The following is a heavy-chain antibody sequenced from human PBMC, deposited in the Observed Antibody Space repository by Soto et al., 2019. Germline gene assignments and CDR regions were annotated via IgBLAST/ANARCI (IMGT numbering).Heavy chain of an antibody. Sequence: GGSLRLSCAASGFTFSSYAMHWVRQARGKGLEWVAVISYDGSNKYYADSVKGRFTISRDNSKNTLYLQMNSLRAEDTAVYYCAREPPPMIRSPDYYGMDVWGQGTTVTVSS. D-gene: IGHD3-22*01. CDR2: ISYDGSNK. J-gene: IGHJ6*02. CDR1: GFTFSSYA. V-gene: IGHV3-30-3*01. CDR3: AREPPPMIRSPDYYGMDV.